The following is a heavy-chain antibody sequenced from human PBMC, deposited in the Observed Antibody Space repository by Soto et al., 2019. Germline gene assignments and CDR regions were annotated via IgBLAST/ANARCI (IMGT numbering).Heavy chain of an antibody. V-gene: IGHV3-30*18. J-gene: IGHJ4*02. D-gene: IGHD2-2*01. Sequence: GGSLRLSCAASGFTFSSYGMHWVRQAPGKGLEWVAVISYDGSNKYYADSVKGRFTISRDNSKNTLYLQMNSLRAEDTAVYYCAKEQTAMWGAYFDYWGQGTLVTVSS. CDR1: GFTFSSYG. CDR2: ISYDGSNK. CDR3: AKEQTAMWGAYFDY.